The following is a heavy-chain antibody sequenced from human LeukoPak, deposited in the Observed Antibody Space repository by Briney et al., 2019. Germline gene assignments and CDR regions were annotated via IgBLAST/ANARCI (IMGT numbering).Heavy chain of an antibody. D-gene: IGHD2-2*03. V-gene: IGHV3-23*01. CDR3: AKHCSGYCNTASEKRFDP. J-gene: IGHJ5*02. Sequence: PGGSLRLSCAASGFTFSSYSMNWVRQAPGKGLEWVSGIGSNSVPTVYADSVKGRSTISRDNSKSMLYLQMDSLRVEDTAVYYCAKHCSGYCNTASEKRFDPWGQGTLVTVSS. CDR2: IGSNSVPT. CDR1: GFTFSSYS.